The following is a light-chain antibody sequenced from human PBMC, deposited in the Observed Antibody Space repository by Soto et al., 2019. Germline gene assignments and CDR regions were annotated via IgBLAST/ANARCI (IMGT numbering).Light chain of an antibody. CDR2: GGS. J-gene: IGKJ4*01. V-gene: IGKV1-39*01. Sequence: DIQVTHSPSTLSASVGDRVTITCRESQSIGSYLNWDQQKPGKAPNLLIHGGSILQSGVPPRFSGGGGGTDFTLTISSLQPEDFARYYCQQIYTIPLTFGGGTKVDIK. CDR1: QSIGSY. CDR3: QQIYTIPLT.